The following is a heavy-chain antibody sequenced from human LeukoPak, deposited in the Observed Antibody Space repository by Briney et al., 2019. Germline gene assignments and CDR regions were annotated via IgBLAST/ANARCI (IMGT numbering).Heavy chain of an antibody. CDR3: ARLNSGYYSQFDY. Sequence: SETLSLTCTVSGDSINSYYWNWIRQPPGKGLEWIGYIYYSGSTNYNPSLKSRVTISVDTSKNQFSLKLSSVTAADTAVYYCARLNSGYYSQFDYWGQGTLVTVSS. CDR2: IYYSGST. D-gene: IGHD3-22*01. CDR1: GDSINSYY. J-gene: IGHJ4*02. V-gene: IGHV4-59*08.